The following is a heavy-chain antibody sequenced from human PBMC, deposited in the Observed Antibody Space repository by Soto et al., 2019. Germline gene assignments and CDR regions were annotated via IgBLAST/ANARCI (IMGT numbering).Heavy chain of an antibody. Sequence: GGSLRLSCAASGFIFSSYATSWVRQAPGKGLEWVSAISGSGTTAYYADSVKGRFTFSRDNSKKTMYLQMNSLRAEDTAVYYCAKTTDGWFSAFEIWGQGTMVTVSS. J-gene: IGHJ3*02. CDR2: ISGSGTTA. D-gene: IGHD6-19*01. CDR3: AKTTDGWFSAFEI. CDR1: GFIFSSYA. V-gene: IGHV3-23*01.